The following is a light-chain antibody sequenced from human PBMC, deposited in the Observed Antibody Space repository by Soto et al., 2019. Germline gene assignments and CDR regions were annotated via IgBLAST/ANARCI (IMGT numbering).Light chain of an antibody. Sequence: AIQMTQSPSALSASVGDRVTITFRSSQGIRNDLGWYQQKPGKAPKLLIYAASSLQSGVPSRFSGSGSRTDFTLTISSLQHEDFATYYCLQDYNYPLTFGGGTNVDIK. V-gene: IGKV1-6*01. CDR1: QGIRND. J-gene: IGKJ4*01. CDR2: AAS. CDR3: LQDYNYPLT.